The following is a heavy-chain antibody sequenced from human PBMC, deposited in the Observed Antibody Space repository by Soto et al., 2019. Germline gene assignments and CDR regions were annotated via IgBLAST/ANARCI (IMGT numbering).Heavy chain of an antibody. CDR1: GGSISSYY. D-gene: IGHD2-15*01. Sequence: ETLSLTCTVSGGSISSYYWSWVRQPPGKGLEWIGCIYYSQSSNYNPSLKSRVTISVDTSKNQFSLKLTSVTAADTAVYFCARSYCSGGTCLLYYFDYWGQGTLVTVSS. CDR2: IYYSQSS. J-gene: IGHJ4*02. V-gene: IGHV4-59*01. CDR3: ARSYCSGGTCLLYYFDY.